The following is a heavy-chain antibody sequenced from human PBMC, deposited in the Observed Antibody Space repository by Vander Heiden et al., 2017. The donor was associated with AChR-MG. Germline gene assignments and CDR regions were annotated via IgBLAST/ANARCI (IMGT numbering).Heavy chain of an antibody. CDR1: GGSFSGYY. Sequence: QVQLQQWGAGLLKPSETLSLTCAVYGGSFSGYYWSWIRQPPGKGLEWIGEINHSGSTNYNPSLKSRVTISVDTSKNQFSLKLSSVTAADTAVYYCARFHDYGDYGDYWGQGTLVTVSS. D-gene: IGHD4-17*01. V-gene: IGHV4-34*01. J-gene: IGHJ4*02. CDR3: ARFHDYGDYGDY. CDR2: INHSGST.